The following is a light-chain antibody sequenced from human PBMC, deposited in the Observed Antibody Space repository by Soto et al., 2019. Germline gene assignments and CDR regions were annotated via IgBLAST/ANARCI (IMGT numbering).Light chain of an antibody. CDR1: SIDIAPYNY. V-gene: IGLV2-14*01. CDR3: SSYTSSTNYV. Sequence: SVLTQPASVSGSPGQSLTISCTGTSIDIAPYNYVSWYQQHPGKAPKLIIYEVSYRPSGISNRFSGSKSGNTASLTISGLQAEDGADYYCSSYTSSTNYVFGTGTKLTVL. CDR2: EVS. J-gene: IGLJ1*01.